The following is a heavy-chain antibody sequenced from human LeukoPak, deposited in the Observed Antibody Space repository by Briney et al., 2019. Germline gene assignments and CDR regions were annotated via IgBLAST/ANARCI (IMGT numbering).Heavy chain of an antibody. D-gene: IGHD4-17*01. CDR3: ARVLRGARYYYYYYMDV. CDR1: GGSISSSSYY. V-gene: IGHV4-39*07. J-gene: IGHJ6*03. CDR2: IYYSGST. Sequence: SETLSLTCTVSGGSISSSSYYWGWIRQPPGKGLEWIGSIYYSGSTYYNPSLKSRVTISVDTSKNQFSLKLSSVTAADTAVYYCARVLRGARYYYYYYMDVWGKGTTVTVSS.